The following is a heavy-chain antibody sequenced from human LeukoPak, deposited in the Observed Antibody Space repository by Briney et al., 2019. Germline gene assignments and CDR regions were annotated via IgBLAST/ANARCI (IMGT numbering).Heavy chain of an antibody. V-gene: IGHV4-59*01. D-gene: IGHD3-9*01. Sequence: PSETLSLTCTVSGGAISSYYWSCIRQPPGKGLEWIGYIYYSGSTNYNPSLKSRVTISVDTSKNQFSLKLSSVTAADTAVYYCPRADVLRYFDWLDSGYYFDYWGQGTLVTVSS. CDR2: IYYSGST. CDR3: PRADVLRYFDWLDSGYYFDY. CDR1: GGAISSYY. J-gene: IGHJ4*02.